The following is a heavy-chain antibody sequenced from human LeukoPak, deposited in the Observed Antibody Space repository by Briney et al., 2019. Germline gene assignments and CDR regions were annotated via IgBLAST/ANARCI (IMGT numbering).Heavy chain of an antibody. V-gene: IGHV4-34*01. CDR2: INHSVST. CDR1: GGSFSGYY. Sequence: SETLSLTCAVYGGSFSGYYWSWLRQPPGKGLEWIGEINHSVSTNYNPSLKSRVTISVDTSKNQFPLKLSSVTAADTAVYYCARGTHGDYAWGVYFDYGGQGTLVTVSS. D-gene: IGHD4-17*01. CDR3: ARGTHGDYAWGVYFDY. J-gene: IGHJ4*02.